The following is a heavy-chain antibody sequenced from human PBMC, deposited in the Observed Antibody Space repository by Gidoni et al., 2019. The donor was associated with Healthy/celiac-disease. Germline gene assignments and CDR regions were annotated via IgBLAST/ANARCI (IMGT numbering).Heavy chain of an antibody. CDR1: GYSFTSYW. D-gene: IGHD3-3*01. CDR2: IYPGDSDT. J-gene: IGHJ4*02. CDR3: ARQYYDFWSGYYPLLDY. Sequence: EVQLVQSGAEVKKPGESLKISCKGSGYSFTSYWIGWVRQMPGKGLEWMGIIYPGDSDTRYSPSFQGQVTISADKSISTAYLQWSSLKASDTAMYYCARQYYDFWSGYYPLLDYWGQGTLVTVSS. V-gene: IGHV5-51*01.